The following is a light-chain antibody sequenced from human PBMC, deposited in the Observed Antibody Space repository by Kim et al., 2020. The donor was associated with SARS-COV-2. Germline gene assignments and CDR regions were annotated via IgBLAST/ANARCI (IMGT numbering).Light chain of an antibody. CDR3: QQYNNWPET. CDR2: GAS. J-gene: IGKJ1*01. Sequence: EIVMTQSPATLSVSPGERATLSCRASQSVSSNLAWYQQKPGQAPRLLIYGASTRATGIPARFSGSGSGTEFTLTISSLQSEDFAVYYCQQYNNWPETFGKGTKGDIK. CDR1: QSVSSN. V-gene: IGKV3-15*01.